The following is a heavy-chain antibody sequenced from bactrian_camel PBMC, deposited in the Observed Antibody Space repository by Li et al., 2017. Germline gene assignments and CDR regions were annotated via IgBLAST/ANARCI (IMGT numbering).Heavy chain of an antibody. CDR1: GFTFSSYA. Sequence: QVQLVESGGGLVEPGGSLTLSCAAPGFTFSSYAMKWVRQAPGTGLEWVSTINSGGGTYYGDSVKGRFTISRDNAKNTLYLQLNSLKTEDTAVYYCASDGRWSDYWGQGTQVTVS. J-gene: IGHJ4*01. D-gene: IGHD6*01. V-gene: IGHV3S1*01. CDR2: INSGGGT. CDR3: ASDGRWSDY.